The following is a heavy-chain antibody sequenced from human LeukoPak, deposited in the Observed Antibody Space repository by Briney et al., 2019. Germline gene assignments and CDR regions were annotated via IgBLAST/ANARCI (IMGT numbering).Heavy chain of an antibody. Sequence: PGGSLRLSCAASGFTFGSYAMDWVRQAPGKGLEWVSAISGSGGSAYYADSVKGRFTISRDNSKYTLYLQMNSLRAEDTAVYYCAKDLHDYGDYVGWFDCWGQGTLVTVSS. CDR1: GFTFGSYA. CDR2: ISGSGGSA. J-gene: IGHJ5*01. V-gene: IGHV3-23*01. CDR3: AKDLHDYGDYVGWFDC. D-gene: IGHD4-17*01.